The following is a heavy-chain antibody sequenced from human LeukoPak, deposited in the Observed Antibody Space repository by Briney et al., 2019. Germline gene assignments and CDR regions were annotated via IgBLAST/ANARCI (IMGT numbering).Heavy chain of an antibody. Sequence: ASVKVSCKASGYTFTGYYMHWVRQAPGQGLEWMGWINPNSGGTNYAQKFQGRVTITADESTGTAYMELSSLRSEDTAVYYCARVVTPRYCTTPSCYWKGWFDPWGQGTLVTVSS. V-gene: IGHV1-2*02. CDR3: ARVVTPRYCTTPSCYWKGWFDP. D-gene: IGHD2-2*01. CDR1: GYTFTGYY. CDR2: INPNSGGT. J-gene: IGHJ5*02.